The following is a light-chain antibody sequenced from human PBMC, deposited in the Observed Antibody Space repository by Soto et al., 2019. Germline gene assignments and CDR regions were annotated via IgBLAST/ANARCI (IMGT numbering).Light chain of an antibody. CDR1: QSSSSW. CDR2: ASS. V-gene: IGKV1-12*01. CDR3: QPANSFPLT. Sequence: DIQRTQSPSSGSSPVRQRVTITCRASQSSSSWLAWYQQKPWKAPKLLVYASSSLHSGVPSRFSGSGSGTDFTLTISSLQPEDFATYYCQPANSFPLTCGGGTKVEIK. J-gene: IGKJ4*01.